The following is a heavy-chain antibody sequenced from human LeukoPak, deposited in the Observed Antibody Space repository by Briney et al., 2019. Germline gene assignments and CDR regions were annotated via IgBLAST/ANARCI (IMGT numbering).Heavy chain of an antibody. CDR3: ARSIKDY. Sequence: ASVKVSCKASGGTFSSYAISWVRQVPGQGLEWMGIINPSGGSTSYAQKFQGRVTMTRDTSTSTVYMELSSLRSEDTAVYYCARSIKDYWGQGTLVTVSS. CDR2: INPSGGST. J-gene: IGHJ4*02. CDR1: GGTFSSYA. D-gene: IGHD2/OR15-2a*01. V-gene: IGHV1-46*01.